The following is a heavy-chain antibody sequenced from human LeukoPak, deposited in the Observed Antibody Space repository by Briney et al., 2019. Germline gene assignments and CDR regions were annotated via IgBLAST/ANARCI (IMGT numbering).Heavy chain of an antibody. CDR3: VRGAPFDY. Sequence: GSLILSCAASGFTSTSYWMHWVRQAPGKGLVWVSRINSDGTSTNYADSVKGRFTISRDNAKNMLYLQMNSLRVDDTAVYYCVRGAPFDYWGQGTLVTVSS. J-gene: IGHJ4*02. CDR2: INSDGTST. V-gene: IGHV3-74*01. CDR1: GFTSTSYW. D-gene: IGHD1-26*01.